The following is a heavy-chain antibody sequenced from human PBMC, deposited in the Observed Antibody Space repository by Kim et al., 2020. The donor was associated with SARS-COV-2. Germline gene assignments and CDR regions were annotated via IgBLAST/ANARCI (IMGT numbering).Heavy chain of an antibody. CDR3: AKPKSGSYLLFPS. Sequence: YADSVKGRFTISRDNSTNTLYLQMNSLRAEDTAVYYCAKPKSGSYLLFPSWGQGTLVTVSS. J-gene: IGHJ4*02. D-gene: IGHD1-26*01. V-gene: IGHV3-23*01.